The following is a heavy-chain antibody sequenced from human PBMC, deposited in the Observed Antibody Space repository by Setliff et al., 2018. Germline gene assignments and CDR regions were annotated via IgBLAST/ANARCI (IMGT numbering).Heavy chain of an antibody. CDR1: GYTFSSYA. Sequence: ASVKVSCKASGYTFSSYAMNWVRQAPGQGLEWMGWISTNTGNPTYAQGFTGRFVFSLDTSVSTAYLQISSLKADDTAVYYCAREGEGSTFFPLDAFDIWGQGTMVT. J-gene: IGHJ3*02. CDR2: ISTNTGNP. CDR3: AREGEGSTFFPLDAFDI. D-gene: IGHD3-16*01. V-gene: IGHV7-4-1*02.